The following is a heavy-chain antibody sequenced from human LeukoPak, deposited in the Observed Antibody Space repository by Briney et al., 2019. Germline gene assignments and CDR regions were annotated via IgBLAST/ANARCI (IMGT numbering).Heavy chain of an antibody. CDR1: GFTFSSYG. D-gene: IGHD6-19*01. J-gene: IGHJ3*02. Sequence: PGGSLRLSCAASGFTFSSYGMHWVRQAPGKGLEWVAFIRYDGNDKYYADSVKGRVTVSRDNSKNTLYLQMNSLRAEDTAVYYCARDHSIAVAGTGAFDIWGQGTMVTVSS. CDR2: IRYDGNDK. V-gene: IGHV3-30*02. CDR3: ARDHSIAVAGTGAFDI.